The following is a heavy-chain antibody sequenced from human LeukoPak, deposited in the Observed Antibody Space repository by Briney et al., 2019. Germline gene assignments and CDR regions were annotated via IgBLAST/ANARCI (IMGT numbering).Heavy chain of an antibody. CDR1: GFTFSSYG. D-gene: IGHD6-13*01. CDR2: IWYDGGNK. J-gene: IGHJ4*02. Sequence: GRSLRLSCAASGFTFSSYGMHWVRQAPGKGLEWVAVIWYDGGNKYYADSVKGRFTISRDNSKNTLYLQMNSLRAEDTAVYYCARDGRLSSSWYYFDYWGQGTLVTVSS. V-gene: IGHV3-33*01. CDR3: ARDGRLSSSWYYFDY.